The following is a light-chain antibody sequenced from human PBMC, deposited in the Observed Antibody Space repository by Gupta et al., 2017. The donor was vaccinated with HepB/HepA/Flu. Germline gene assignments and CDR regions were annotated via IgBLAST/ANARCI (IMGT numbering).Light chain of an antibody. CDR2: RAS. J-gene: IGKJ1*01. Sequence: DVVMTQSPDSLAVSLGERAHITCRSSQSLFYSSTNQTYLGWYQHKPGQPPTLFISRASTRASGVPNRFSGSGSGTEFTLTINGLQAEDLAVYYCQQKHSPPWAFGQGTKVVIK. V-gene: IGKV4-1*01. CDR3: QQKHSPPWA. CDR1: QSLFYSSTNQTY.